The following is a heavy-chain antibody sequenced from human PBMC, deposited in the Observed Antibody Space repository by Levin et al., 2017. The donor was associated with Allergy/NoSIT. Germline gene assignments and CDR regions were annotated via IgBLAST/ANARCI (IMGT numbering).Heavy chain of an antibody. D-gene: IGHD2-2*01. Sequence: SQTLSLTCTVSGGSISSYYWSWIRQPPGKGLEWIGYIYYSGSTNYNPSLKSRVTISVDTSKNQFSLKLSSVTAADTAVYYCARQGGYCSSTSCYAGWFDPWGQGTLVTVSS. CDR3: ARQGGYCSSTSCYAGWFDP. J-gene: IGHJ5*02. V-gene: IGHV4-59*08. CDR2: IYYSGST. CDR1: GGSISSYY.